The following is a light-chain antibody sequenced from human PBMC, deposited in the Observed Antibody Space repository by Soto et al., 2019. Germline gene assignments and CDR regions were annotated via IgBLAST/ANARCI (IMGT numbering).Light chain of an antibody. CDR1: QSLLHSNGYNY. Sequence: DIMMTQSPLSLPVTPGEPASISCRSSQSLLHSNGYNYLDWYLQKPGQSPQLLIYLGSNRASGVPDRFSGSGSATDFTLKISRVEAEDVGVYYCMQARQTPITFGQGTRLEIK. CDR3: MQARQTPIT. V-gene: IGKV2-28*01. CDR2: LGS. J-gene: IGKJ5*01.